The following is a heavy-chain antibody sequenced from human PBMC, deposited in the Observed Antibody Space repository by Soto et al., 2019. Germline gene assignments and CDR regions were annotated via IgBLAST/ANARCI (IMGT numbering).Heavy chain of an antibody. J-gene: IGHJ6*02. CDR1: GGTFSNYG. Sequence: QVQLVQSGAEVKKPGSSVKVSCKSSGGTFSNYGFSWVRQAPGQGLECMGVIVPIFGAEHPQKFQGRVTITADESXNXXVMELRGLRAEDTAGYYCARGGSDYEGSGYYQGHVWGQGTTVTVSS. V-gene: IGHV1-69*12. CDR3: ARGGSDYEGSGYYQGHV. D-gene: IGHD3-22*01. CDR2: IVPIFGA.